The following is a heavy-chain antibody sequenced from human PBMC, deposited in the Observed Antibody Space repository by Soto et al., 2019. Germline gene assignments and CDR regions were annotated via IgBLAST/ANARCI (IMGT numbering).Heavy chain of an antibody. D-gene: IGHD3-22*01. CDR2: IKAGNGDT. J-gene: IGHJ3*02. V-gene: IGHV1-3*01. CDR1: GHTFSTYA. CDR3: ASDSGYYDGGAFDI. Sequence: ASVKVSCKPSGHTFSTYAMHWVRQAPGQRFEWMGCIKAGNGDTKYSQKFQGRVTISRDTSASTDYMELSSLRSEDTAIYYCASDSGYYDGGAFDIWGLGTRVTV.